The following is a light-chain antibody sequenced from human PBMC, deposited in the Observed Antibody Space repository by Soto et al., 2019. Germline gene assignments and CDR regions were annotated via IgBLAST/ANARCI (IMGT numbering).Light chain of an antibody. J-gene: IGKJ5*01. CDR3: QQSYSIPIT. Sequence: DIQMTQSPSSLSASVGDRFTITCRASQSIGRYLNWYQEKPGKAPXVVIFTASSLQSGVPSRFNGSGSGTEFTLTISSLQPEDFANYYCQQSYSIPITFGQGTRLEI. V-gene: IGKV1-39*01. CDR1: QSIGRY. CDR2: TAS.